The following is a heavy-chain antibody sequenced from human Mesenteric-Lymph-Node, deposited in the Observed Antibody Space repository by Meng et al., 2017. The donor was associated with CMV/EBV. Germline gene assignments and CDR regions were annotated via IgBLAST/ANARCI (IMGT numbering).Heavy chain of an antibody. D-gene: IGHD2-15*01. CDR2: IFYSGST. V-gene: IGHV4-31*03. CDR1: GDFISSGGYY. Sequence: SETLSLTCTVSGDFISSGGYYWSWVRQHPGKGLEWIGYIFYSGSTSYNPSLKSRVSISVDTSKNQFSLKLTSVTAEDTAVYYCTTRAYCSGGSCYSEYYYYGMDVWGQGTTVTVSS. J-gene: IGHJ6*02. CDR3: TTRAYCSGGSCYSEYYYYGMDV.